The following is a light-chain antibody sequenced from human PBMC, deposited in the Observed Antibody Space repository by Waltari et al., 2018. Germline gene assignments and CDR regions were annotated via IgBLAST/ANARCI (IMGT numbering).Light chain of an antibody. CDR3: YSYAGGYTFV. J-gene: IGLJ2*01. Sequence: QSALTQPRSVSGSPGQSVTISCPGTSGNVGGYDSASWYQQHPGKAPTLMIYDVTKLPPGVPDRFSGSKSGNTAFLTISGLQAEDEADYHCYSYAGGYTFVFGPGTKLAVL. CDR2: DVT. CDR1: SGNVGGYDS. V-gene: IGLV2-11*01.